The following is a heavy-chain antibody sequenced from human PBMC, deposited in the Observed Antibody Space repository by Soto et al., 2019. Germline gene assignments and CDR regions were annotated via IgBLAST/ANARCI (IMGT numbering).Heavy chain of an antibody. V-gene: IGHV4-31*03. CDR2: IYYSGNT. Sequence: SLTCTVSGGSISSGYYWSWIRQHPVKGLEWIGYIYYSGNTYYNPSLKSRVTMSVDTSKSQFSLKLTSVTAADTAVYYCARGEDAFFYYGLDVWGQGITVTVSS. CDR1: GGSISSGYY. J-gene: IGHJ6*02. CDR3: ARGEDAFFYYGLDV.